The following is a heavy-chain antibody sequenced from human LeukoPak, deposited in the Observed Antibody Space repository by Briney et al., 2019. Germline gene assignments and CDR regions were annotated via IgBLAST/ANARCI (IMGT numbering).Heavy chain of an antibody. CDR3: GRALFGSSGIYWLFDL. J-gene: IGHJ2*01. Sequence: PGGSLRLSCAASGFTLSTYGMTWVRQAPGKGLDWVSSINTSGGGTYYADSVKGRFTISRDNSKTAVYLEMNTLRAEATATYYCGRALFGSSGIYWLFDLWGRGTVVTVSS. V-gene: IGHV3-23*01. CDR2: INTSGGGT. D-gene: IGHD6-19*01. CDR1: GFTLSTYG.